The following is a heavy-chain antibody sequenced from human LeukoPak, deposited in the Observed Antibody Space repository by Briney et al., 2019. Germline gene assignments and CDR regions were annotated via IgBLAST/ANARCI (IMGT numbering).Heavy chain of an antibody. CDR1: GYTFTSYD. CDR2: MNPNSGNT. Sequence: ASVKVSCKASGYTFTSYDIHWVRQATGQGLEWMGWMNPNSGNTGYAQRFQGRVTMTRNTSISTVYMELSSLRSEDTAVYYCARKSAAAYGNNWFDPWGQGTLVTVSS. D-gene: IGHD2-2*01. CDR3: ARKSAAAYGNNWFDP. V-gene: IGHV1-8*01. J-gene: IGHJ5*02.